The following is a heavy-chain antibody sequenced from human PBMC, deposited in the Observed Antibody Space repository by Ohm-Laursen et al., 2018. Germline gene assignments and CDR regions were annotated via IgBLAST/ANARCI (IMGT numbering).Heavy chain of an antibody. CDR3: ASYYGGYDP. CDR1: GFTFSSYA. D-gene: IGHD4-23*01. V-gene: IGHV3-23*03. Sequence: SLRLSCAASGFTFSSYAMSWVRQAPGKGLEWVSEIDRGGNGYYAESVKGRFTISRDNSKNTLYLQMNNLRAEDSAVYYCASYYGGYDPWGQGTLVTASS. CDR2: IDRGGNG. J-gene: IGHJ5*02.